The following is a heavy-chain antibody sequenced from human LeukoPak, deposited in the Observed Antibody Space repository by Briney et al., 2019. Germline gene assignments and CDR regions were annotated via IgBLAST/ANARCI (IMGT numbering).Heavy chain of an antibody. J-gene: IGHJ4*02. CDR3: ARDRDDSSGYYRETVFDY. CDR2: ISAYNGNT. D-gene: IGHD3-22*01. CDR1: GYTFTSYG. Sequence: ASVKVSCKASGYTFTSYGISWVRQAPGQGLEWMGWISAYNGNTNYAQKLQGRVTMTTDTSTSTAYMELRSLRSDDTAVYYCARDRDDSSGYYRETVFDYWGQGTLVTVSS. V-gene: IGHV1-18*01.